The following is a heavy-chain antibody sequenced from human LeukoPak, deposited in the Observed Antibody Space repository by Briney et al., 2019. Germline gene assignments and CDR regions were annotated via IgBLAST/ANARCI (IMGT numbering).Heavy chain of an antibody. D-gene: IGHD3-3*01. CDR2: IRYDGSNK. Sequence: GGSLRLSCAASGFTFSSYWMHWVRQAPGKGLEWVAFIRYDGSNKYYADSVKGRFTISRDNSKNTLYLQMNSLRAEDTAVYYCAKDSQYDFWSGYYDWGQGTLVTVSS. CDR3: AKDSQYDFWSGYYD. V-gene: IGHV3-30*02. CDR1: GFTFSSYW. J-gene: IGHJ4*02.